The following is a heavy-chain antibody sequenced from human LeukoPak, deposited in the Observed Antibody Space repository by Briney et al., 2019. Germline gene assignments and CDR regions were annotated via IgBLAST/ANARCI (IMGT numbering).Heavy chain of an antibody. J-gene: IGHJ4*02. Sequence: SQTLSLTCTVSGGSISSGSYYWSWIRQPAGKGLEWIGRIYTSGSTHYNPSLKSRVTISVDTSKNQFSLKLSSVTAADTAVYYCARGFGVVVAAIDYWGQGTLVTVSS. CDR1: GGSISSGSYY. V-gene: IGHV4-61*02. CDR3: ARGFGVVVAAIDY. D-gene: IGHD2-15*01. CDR2: IYTSGST.